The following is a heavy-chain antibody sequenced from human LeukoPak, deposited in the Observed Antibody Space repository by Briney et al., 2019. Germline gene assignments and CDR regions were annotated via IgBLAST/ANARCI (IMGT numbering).Heavy chain of an antibody. CDR3: ARSQIPLLSVAVAPYYFDY. V-gene: IGHV4-30-2*01. D-gene: IGHD6-19*01. CDR1: GGSISSGGYS. CDR2: IYHSGST. J-gene: IGHJ4*02. Sequence: SQTLSLTCAVSGGSISSGGYSWSWIRQPPGKGLEWIGYIYHSGSTYYNPSLKSRVTISVDRSKNQFSLKLSSVTAADTAVYYCARSQIPLLSVAVAPYYFDYWGQGTLVTVSS.